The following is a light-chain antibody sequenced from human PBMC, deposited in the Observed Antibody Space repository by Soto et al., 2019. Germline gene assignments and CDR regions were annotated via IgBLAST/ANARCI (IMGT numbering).Light chain of an antibody. Sequence: EIVLTQSPATLSLSPGERATLSCRASQSVGSYLAWYQHKPGQPPRLLIYDASNRATGIPARFSGSGSGPDFTLTISSLEPEDFAIYYCQQRRTWPPTWTFGQGTKVEIK. J-gene: IGKJ1*01. CDR3: QQRRTWPPTWT. CDR1: QSVGSY. V-gene: IGKV3-11*01. CDR2: DAS.